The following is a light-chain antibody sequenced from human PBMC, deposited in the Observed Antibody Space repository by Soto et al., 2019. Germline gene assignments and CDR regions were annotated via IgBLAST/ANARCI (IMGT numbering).Light chain of an antibody. CDR3: QHRKT. CDR1: QSLSSNY. CDR2: DAS. Sequence: EIVLTQSPGTLSLSPGERATLSCRASQSLSSNYLAWYQQKPGQAPRLLIYDASSRATGIPDRFSGSGSGTDFTLTISRPEPEDFAEYYCQHRKTFGRGTKVEVK. J-gene: IGKJ1*01. V-gene: IGKV3D-20*02.